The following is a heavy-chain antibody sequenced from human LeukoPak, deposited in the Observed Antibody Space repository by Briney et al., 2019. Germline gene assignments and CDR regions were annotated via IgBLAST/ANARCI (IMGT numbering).Heavy chain of an antibody. CDR3: ARQLWLRVDYFDY. Sequence: SETLSLTCTVSGGSISSYYWSWIRQPPGKGLEWIGYIYYSGSTNYNPSLKSRVTISVDTSKNQFSLKRSSVTAADTAVYYCARQLWLRVDYFDYWGQGTLVTVSS. D-gene: IGHD5-18*01. CDR2: IYYSGST. J-gene: IGHJ4*02. V-gene: IGHV4-59*08. CDR1: GGSISSYY.